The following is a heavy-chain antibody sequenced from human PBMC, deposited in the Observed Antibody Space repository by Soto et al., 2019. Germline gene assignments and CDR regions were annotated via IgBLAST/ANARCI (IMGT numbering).Heavy chain of an antibody. V-gene: IGHV4-31*03. CDR1: GGSISSGGYY. J-gene: IGHJ4*02. CDR3: ARASSGWSPFDY. D-gene: IGHD6-19*01. Sequence: SETLSLTCTVSGGSISSGGYYWSWIRQHPGKGLEWIGYIYYSGSTYYNPSLKSRVTISVDTSKNQFSLKLSSVTAADTAVYYCARASSGWSPFDYWGQGTLVTVSS. CDR2: IYYSGST.